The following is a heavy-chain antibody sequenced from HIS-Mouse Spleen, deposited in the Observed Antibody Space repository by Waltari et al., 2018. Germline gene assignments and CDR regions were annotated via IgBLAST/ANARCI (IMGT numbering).Heavy chain of an antibody. CDR1: AFTFSSFA. Sequence: QVQLVESGGGVVQPGRSLRLSCAASAFTFSSFAMHWVRQAPGKGLEWVAVISYDGSNKYYADSVKGRFTISRDNSKNTLYLQMNSLRAEDTAVYYCARRYSGYDLGYWGQGTLVTVSS. V-gene: IGHV3-30*04. D-gene: IGHD5-12*01. CDR2: ISYDGSNK. CDR3: ARRYSGYDLGY. J-gene: IGHJ4*02.